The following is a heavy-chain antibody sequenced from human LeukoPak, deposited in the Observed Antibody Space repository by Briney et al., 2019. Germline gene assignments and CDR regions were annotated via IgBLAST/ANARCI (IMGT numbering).Heavy chain of an antibody. CDR2: IYYTVNT. CDR3: ARHYSITGGRLSGYWLDP. D-gene: IGHD7-27*01. J-gene: IGHJ5*02. CDR1: GGSITTYY. Sequence: PSETLSLTCTVSGGSITTYYWSWIRQPPGTGLEWIAYIYYTVNTNYNPSLTSRVTISLDTSKNQASLNLSSVTAADTAVYYCARHYSITGGRLSGYWLDPWGQGTLVTVSS. V-gene: IGHV4-59*08.